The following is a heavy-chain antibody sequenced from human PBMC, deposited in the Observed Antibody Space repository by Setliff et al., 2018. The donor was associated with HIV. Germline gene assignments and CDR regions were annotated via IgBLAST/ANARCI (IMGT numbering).Heavy chain of an antibody. CDR3: ARDDITMLY. CDR2: ITSTSRYI. Sequence: GGSLRLSCAASGFTFSKFSMSWVRQAPGKGLEWVSSITSTSRYIDYADSLRGRFTISRDNARNSLYLHLRALGTEDTAIYYCARDDITMLYWGQGTLVTVSS. CDR1: GFTFSKFS. J-gene: IGHJ4*02. D-gene: IGHD3-10*01. V-gene: IGHV3-21*01.